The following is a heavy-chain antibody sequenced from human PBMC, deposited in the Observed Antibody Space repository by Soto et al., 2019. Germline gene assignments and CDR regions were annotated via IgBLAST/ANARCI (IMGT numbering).Heavy chain of an antibody. CDR3: AKDTYSSSSYF. J-gene: IGHJ4*02. CDR2: IDKSGGDT. Sequence: VGSLRLSCAASGFTFTNYLMTWVRQAPGKGLEWVSSIDKSGGDTYYADSVKGRFTISRDNSKNTLYLQMNGLRAEDTALYYCAKDTYSSSSYFWGQATMVTVYS. D-gene: IGHD2-2*01. V-gene: IGHV3-23*05. CDR1: GFTFTNYL.